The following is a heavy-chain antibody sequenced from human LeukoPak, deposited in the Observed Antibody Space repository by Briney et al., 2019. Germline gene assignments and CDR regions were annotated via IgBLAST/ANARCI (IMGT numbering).Heavy chain of an antibody. CDR2: VSGTSEYI. Sequence: GGSLRLSCAASGFSFSTYSMIWVRQAPGKGLEWVSSVSGTSEYIYYADSVKGRFTISRDNAKNTLYLQMNSLRAEDTAVYYCARGPAGRDFDYWGQGTLVTVSS. CDR3: ARGPAGRDFDY. CDR1: GFSFSTYS. J-gene: IGHJ4*02. V-gene: IGHV3-21*01.